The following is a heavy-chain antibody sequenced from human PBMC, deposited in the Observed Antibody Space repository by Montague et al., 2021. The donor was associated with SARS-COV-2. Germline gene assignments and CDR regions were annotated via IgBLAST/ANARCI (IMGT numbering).Heavy chain of an antibody. CDR3: ARVVGPTSYYYYGMDV. V-gene: IGHV3-48*02. CDR1: GFTFSSYN. D-gene: IGHD1-26*01. CDR2: ISSSSSTI. Sequence: SLRLSCAASGFTFSSYNMNWVRQAPGKGLEWVSYISSSSSTIYYADSVKGRFTISRDNAKDSLYLQMNSLRDEGTAVFYCARVVGPTSYYYYGMDVWGQGTTVTVSS. J-gene: IGHJ6*02.